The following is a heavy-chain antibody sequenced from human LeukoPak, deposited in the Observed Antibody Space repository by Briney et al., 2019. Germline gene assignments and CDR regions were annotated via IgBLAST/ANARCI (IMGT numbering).Heavy chain of an antibody. D-gene: IGHD2-8*01. Sequence: GGSLRLSCAASGFTFNNYAVSWVRQAPGKGLEWVSGINTSSGTTYYADSVKGRFTISRDNSKNTLYLQMSSLRAEDTAIYYCAKDNGSPYLFDYWGQGTLVTVS. CDR1: GFTFNNYA. J-gene: IGHJ4*02. CDR3: AKDNGSPYLFDY. CDR2: INTSSGTT. V-gene: IGHV3-23*01.